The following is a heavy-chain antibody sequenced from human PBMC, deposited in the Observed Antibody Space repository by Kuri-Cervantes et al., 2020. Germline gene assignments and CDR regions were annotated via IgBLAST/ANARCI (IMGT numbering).Heavy chain of an antibody. CDR2: ISGSGGST. J-gene: IGHJ5*02. D-gene: IGHD4-23*01. Sequence: LSLTCAASGFTFSSYAMSWVRQAPGKGLEWVSAISGSGGSTSYAQKFQGRVTMTRDTSTSTVYMELSSLRSEDTAVYYCARGIPAGWRNSHVSWFDPWGQGTLVTVSS. CDR3: ARGIPAGWRNSHVSWFDP. V-gene: IGHV3-23*01. CDR1: GFTFSSYA.